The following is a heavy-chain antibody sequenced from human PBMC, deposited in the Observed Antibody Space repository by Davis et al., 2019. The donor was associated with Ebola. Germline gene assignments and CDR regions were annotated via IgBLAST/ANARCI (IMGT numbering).Heavy chain of an antibody. D-gene: IGHD5-24*01. J-gene: IGHJ4*02. CDR3: ARRGDGYNFDY. Sequence: GESLKISCQGSGYSFTSYWISWVRQMPGKGLEWMGRIDPSDSFTTYSPSFQGQVTISADKSISAAYLQWSSLKASDTAMYYCARRGDGYNFDYWGQGTLVTVSS. CDR1: GYSFTSYW. V-gene: IGHV5-10-1*04. CDR2: IDPSDSFT.